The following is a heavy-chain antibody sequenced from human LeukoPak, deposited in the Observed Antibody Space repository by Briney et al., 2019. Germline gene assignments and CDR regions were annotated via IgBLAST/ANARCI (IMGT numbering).Heavy chain of an antibody. CDR1: GFTFSSYE. Sequence: PGGSLRLSCAASGFTFSSYEMNRVRQAPGKGLEWVSYISSSGSTIYYADSVKGRFTISRDNAKNSLYLQMNSLRAEDTAVYYCARAVWELHPFDYWGQGTLVTVSS. V-gene: IGHV3-48*03. CDR2: ISSSGSTI. J-gene: IGHJ4*02. D-gene: IGHD1-26*01. CDR3: ARAVWELHPFDY.